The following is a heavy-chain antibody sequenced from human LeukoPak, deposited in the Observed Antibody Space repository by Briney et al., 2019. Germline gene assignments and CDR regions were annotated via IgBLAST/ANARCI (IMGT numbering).Heavy chain of an antibody. Sequence: SETLSLTCTVSGGSISSYYWSWIRQPPGKGLEWIGYISYSGSTNYNPSLKSRVTISVDTSKNQFSLKLGSVTAADTAVYYCASYCSGSSCYRTSDIWGQGTMVTVSS. J-gene: IGHJ3*02. CDR2: ISYSGST. D-gene: IGHD2-15*01. CDR3: ASYCSGSSCYRTSDI. V-gene: IGHV4-59*08. CDR1: GGSISSYY.